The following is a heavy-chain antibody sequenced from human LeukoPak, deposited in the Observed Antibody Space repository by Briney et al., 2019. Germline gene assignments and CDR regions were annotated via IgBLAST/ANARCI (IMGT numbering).Heavy chain of an antibody. V-gene: IGHV4-61*02. Sequence: SETLSLTCTVSGGSISSGSYFWSWIRQPAGKGLEWIGRIYTSGSTNYNPSLKSRVTISVDTSKNQFSLKLSSVTAADTAVYYCASPPGYCSGGSCRDYWGQGTLVTVSS. J-gene: IGHJ4*02. D-gene: IGHD2-15*01. CDR3: ASPPGYCSGGSCRDY. CDR2: IYTSGST. CDR1: GGSISSGSYF.